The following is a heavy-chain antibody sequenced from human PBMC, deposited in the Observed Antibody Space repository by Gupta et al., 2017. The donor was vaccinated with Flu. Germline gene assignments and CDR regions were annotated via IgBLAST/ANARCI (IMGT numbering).Heavy chain of an antibody. CDR1: GFTFGCAG. CDR2: INPDGGTT. D-gene: IGHD1-14*01. V-gene: IGHV3-7*01. Sequence: EVQQVESGGDLVQPGGSLRPLFVASGFTFGCAGMTWVRQAPVVGLEFLANINPDGGTTNYVESVKGRFTISRDNARNSVFLQMNNLRVDDTATYYCVRGPESSAVDIWGQGTVVTGSS. J-gene: IGHJ3*02. CDR3: VRGPESSAVDI.